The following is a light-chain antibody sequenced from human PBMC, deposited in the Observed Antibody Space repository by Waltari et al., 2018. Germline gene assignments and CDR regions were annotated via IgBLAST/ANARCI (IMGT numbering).Light chain of an antibody. J-gene: IGKJ2*01. CDR3: QQYYTTPYT. CDR2: WAS. CDR1: QSALYSSNNKNY. V-gene: IGKV4-1*01. Sequence: DIVITQSPDSLAMSLGERATINLKSSQSALYSSNNKNYLAWYQQKPGQPPKLLIYWASTRESGVPDRFSGSGSGTDFTLTISSLQAEDVAVYYCQQYYTTPYTFGQGTKLEIK.